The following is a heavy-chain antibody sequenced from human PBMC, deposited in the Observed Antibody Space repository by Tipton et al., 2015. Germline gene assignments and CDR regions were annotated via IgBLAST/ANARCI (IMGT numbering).Heavy chain of an antibody. CDR1: GYSISSGYH. V-gene: IGHV4-38-2*01. J-gene: IGHJ4*02. CDR3: ACQDYDSLTRDYQTVDY. Sequence: TLSLTCAVSGYSISSGYHWGWIRQPPGKGLEWIASIYHSGRTHYNPSLKGRLTMSIDTSKNQFSLKLTSVTAADTAVYYCACQDYDSLTRDYQTVDYWGQGTLVTVSS. D-gene: IGHD3-9*01. CDR2: IYHSGRT.